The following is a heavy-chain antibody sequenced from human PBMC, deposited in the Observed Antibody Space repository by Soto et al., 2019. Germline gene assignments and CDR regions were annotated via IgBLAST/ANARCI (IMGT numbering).Heavy chain of an antibody. V-gene: IGHV1-18*01. J-gene: IGHJ6*02. CDR1: GYTFTTYG. CDR3: ARQQWLYYYYGMDV. CDR2: ISAYNGNT. D-gene: IGHD6-19*01. Sequence: QVQLVQSGAEVKKPGASVKVSCKASGYTFTTYGISWVRQAPGQGLEWMGWISAYNGNTNYAQKIQGRATMTTDTATSTAYMELRSLRSDDTAVYYCARQQWLYYYYGMDVWGQGTTVTVSS.